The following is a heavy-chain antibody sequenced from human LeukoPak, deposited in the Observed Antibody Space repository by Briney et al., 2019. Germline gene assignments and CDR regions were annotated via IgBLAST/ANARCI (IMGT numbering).Heavy chain of an antibody. Sequence: ASVKVSCKASGYTFTDSYMHWVRQAPGQGLEWTGWINPKTGGTNYAQRFQGRVTMTRDTSIRTAYMELNSLRSDDTAVYYCARDGRLTIFVRGIITEGSPPKNWGQGTLVTVSS. CDR2: INPKTGGT. D-gene: IGHD3-10*01. CDR1: GYTFTDSY. V-gene: IGHV1-2*02. J-gene: IGHJ4*02. CDR3: ARDGRLTIFVRGIITEGSPPKN.